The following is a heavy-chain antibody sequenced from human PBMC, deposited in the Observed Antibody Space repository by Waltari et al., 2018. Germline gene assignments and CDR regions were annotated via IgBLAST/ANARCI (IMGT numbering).Heavy chain of an antibody. J-gene: IGHJ6*03. CDR2: IYTSGST. CDR1: GGSISSYY. Sequence: QVQLQESGPGLVKPSDTLSLTCTVSGGSISSYYWSWIRQPAGKGLEWIGRIYTSGSTNYNPSLKSRVTMSVDTSKNQFSLKLSSVTAADTAVYYCARDGRFPYYYYYMDVWGKGTTVTISS. CDR3: ARDGRFPYYYYYMDV. V-gene: IGHV4-4*07. D-gene: IGHD3-3*01.